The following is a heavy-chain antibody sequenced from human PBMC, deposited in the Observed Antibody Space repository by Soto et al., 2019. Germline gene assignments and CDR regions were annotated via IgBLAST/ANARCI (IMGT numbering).Heavy chain of an antibody. CDR2: IHSGSTSI. CDR3: ARAFAGTSSSDY. CDR1: GFSFSSYN. D-gene: IGHD6-13*01. J-gene: IGHJ4*02. Sequence: EVQLVESGGGLVKPGGSLRLSCAASGFSFSSYNMIWVRQAPGEGLEWVSSIHSGSTSIYYAASVLGRFTISRDNAKNSLFLQMNSLRAEDTAIYYCARAFAGTSSSDYWGQGTLVTVSS. V-gene: IGHV3-21*02.